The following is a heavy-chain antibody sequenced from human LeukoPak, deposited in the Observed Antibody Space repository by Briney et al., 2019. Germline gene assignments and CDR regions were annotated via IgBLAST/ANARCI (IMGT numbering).Heavy chain of an antibody. Sequence: SETLSLTCTVSGASISVYHWNWIRQPAGKGLEWIGRIYASGSTNYNPSLKSRVTISVDKSKNQFSLRLSFVTAADTAVYYCASGYSGYDSIDYWGQGTLGTVSS. V-gene: IGHV4-4*07. CDR1: GASISVYH. J-gene: IGHJ4*02. D-gene: IGHD5-12*01. CDR2: IYASGST. CDR3: ASGYSGYDSIDY.